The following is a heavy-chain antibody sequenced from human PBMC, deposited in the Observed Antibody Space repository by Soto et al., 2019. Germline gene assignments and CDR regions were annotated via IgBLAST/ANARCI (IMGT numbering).Heavy chain of an antibody. Sequence: PSETLSLTCAAYGGSFTGYYWSWIRQPPGKGLEWIGEINQSGNTNYNPSLKSRVTISVDTSKNQLFLNLTSVTAADTAMYYCARHHVRGRTIAGAAEFWGQGTLVTVSS. J-gene: IGHJ4*02. V-gene: IGHV4-34*01. D-gene: IGHD6-13*01. CDR2: INQSGNT. CDR1: GGSFTGYY. CDR3: ARHHVRGRTIAGAAEF.